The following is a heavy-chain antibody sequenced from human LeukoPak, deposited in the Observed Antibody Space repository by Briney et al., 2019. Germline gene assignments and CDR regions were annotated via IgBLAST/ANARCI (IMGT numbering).Heavy chain of an antibody. Sequence: GGSLRLSCAASGFTFGSPWMHWVRQAPGKGLVWVSRINSDGSATAYADSVKGRFTVSRDNAENTLYLQMNSLRAEDTAVYYCARGTAGYHSSYFDYWGQGTLVTVSS. D-gene: IGHD3-16*02. J-gene: IGHJ4*02. V-gene: IGHV3-74*01. CDR3: ARGTAGYHSSYFDY. CDR1: GFTFGSPW. CDR2: INSDGSAT.